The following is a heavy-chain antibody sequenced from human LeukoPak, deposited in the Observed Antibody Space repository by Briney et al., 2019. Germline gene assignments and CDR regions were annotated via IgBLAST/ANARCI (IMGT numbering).Heavy chain of an antibody. D-gene: IGHD5-18*01. J-gene: IGHJ4*02. V-gene: IGHV3-23*01. Sequence: PGGSLILSCAASGFTFSSYAMSWVRQAPGKGLEWVSAISGSGGSTYYADSVKGRFTISRDNSKNTLYLQMNSLRAEDTAVYYCATERGYSYGYPFDYWGQGTLVTVSS. CDR3: ATERGYSYGYPFDY. CDR2: ISGSGGST. CDR1: GFTFSSYA.